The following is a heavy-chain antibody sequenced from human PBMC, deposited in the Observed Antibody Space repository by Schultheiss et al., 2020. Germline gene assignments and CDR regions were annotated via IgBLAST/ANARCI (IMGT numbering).Heavy chain of an antibody. CDR1: GGSFSGYY. CDR3: ARGGIVVVVGEPIDNWFDP. V-gene: IGHV4-34*01. D-gene: IGHD2-15*01. Sequence: QTLSLTCAVYGGSFSGYYWSWIRQPPGKGLEWIGEINHSGSTNYNPSLKSRVTISVDTSKNQFSLKLSSVTAADTAVYYCARGGIVVVVGEPIDNWFDPWGQGTLVTVSS. CDR2: INHSGST. J-gene: IGHJ5*02.